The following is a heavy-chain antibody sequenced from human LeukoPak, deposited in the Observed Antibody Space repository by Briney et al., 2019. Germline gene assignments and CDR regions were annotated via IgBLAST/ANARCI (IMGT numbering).Heavy chain of an antibody. D-gene: IGHD6-19*01. CDR1: GGSFSGYY. CDR3: ARDVAVAGTAGTNWFDP. J-gene: IGHJ5*02. Sequence: SETLSLTCAVYGGSFSGYYWSWIRQPPGKGLEWIGEINHSGSTNYNPSLKSRVTISVDTSKNQFSLKLSSVTAADTAVYYCARDVAVAGTAGTNWFDPWGQGTLVTVSS. V-gene: IGHV4-34*01. CDR2: INHSGST.